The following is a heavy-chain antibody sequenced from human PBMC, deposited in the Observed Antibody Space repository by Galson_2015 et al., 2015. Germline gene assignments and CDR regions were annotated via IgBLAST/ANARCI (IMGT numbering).Heavy chain of an antibody. CDR3: ARDSGWYGGGIGNGMDV. D-gene: IGHD6-19*01. J-gene: IGHJ6*02. CDR1: GFTFSSYG. CDR2: IWYDGSNK. Sequence: SLRLSCAASGFTFSSYGMNWVRQAPGKGLEWVAVIWYDGSNKYYADSVKGRFTISRDNSKNTLYLQMNSLRAEDTAVYYCARDSGWYGGGIGNGMDVWGQGTTVTVSS. V-gene: IGHV3-33*01.